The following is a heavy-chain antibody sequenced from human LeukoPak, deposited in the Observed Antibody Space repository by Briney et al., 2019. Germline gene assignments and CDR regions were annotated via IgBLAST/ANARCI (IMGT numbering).Heavy chain of an antibody. CDR3: ARQLGYYSGGSCYSGFVGDSPIDY. J-gene: IGHJ4*02. CDR2: IYYSGST. D-gene: IGHD2-15*01. Sequence: SETLSLTCTVSGGSISSYYWSWIRQPPGKGLEWIGYIYYSGSTNYNPSLKSRVTISVDTSKNQFSLKLSSVTAADTAVYYCARQLGYYSGGSCYSGFVGDSPIDYWGQGTLVTVSS. CDR1: GGSISSYY. V-gene: IGHV4-59*01.